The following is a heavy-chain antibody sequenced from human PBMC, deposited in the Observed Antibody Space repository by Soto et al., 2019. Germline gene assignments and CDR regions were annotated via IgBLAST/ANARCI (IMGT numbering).Heavy chain of an antibody. J-gene: IGHJ6*03. CDR2: INHSGST. CDR1: GGSFSGYY. D-gene: IGHD3-3*01. V-gene: IGHV4-34*01. Sequence: SETLSLTCAVYGGSFSGYYCSWIRQPPGKGLEWIGEINHSGSTNYNPSLKSRVTISVDTSKNQFSLKLGSVTAADTAVYYCARSGMIFGGVIRRSYYYIDVWGKGITVTVAS. CDR3: ARSGMIFGGVIRRSYYYIDV.